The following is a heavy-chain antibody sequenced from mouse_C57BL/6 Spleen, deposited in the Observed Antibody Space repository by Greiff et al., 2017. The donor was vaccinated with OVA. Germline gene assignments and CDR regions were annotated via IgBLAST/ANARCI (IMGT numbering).Heavy chain of an antibody. CDR3: ARLLRSLYAMDY. D-gene: IGHD1-1*01. J-gene: IGHJ4*01. CDR2: ISSGGSYT. V-gene: IGHV5-6*01. CDR1: GFTFSSYG. Sequence: EVQGVESGGDLVKPGGSLKLSCAASGFTFSSYGMSWVRQTPDKRLEWVATISSGGSYTYYPDSVKGRFTISRDNAKNTLYLQMSSLKSEDTAMYYCARLLRSLYAMDYWGQGTSVTVSS.